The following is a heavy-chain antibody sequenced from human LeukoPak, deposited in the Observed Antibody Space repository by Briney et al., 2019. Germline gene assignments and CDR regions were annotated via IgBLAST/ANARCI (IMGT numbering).Heavy chain of an antibody. CDR3: ARGTTVTGSGY. CDR2: INHSGST. Sequence: PSETLSLTCAVYGGSFSGYYWGWIRQPPGKGLEWIGEINHSGSTNYNPSLKSRVTISVDTSKNQFSLKLSSVTAADTAVYYCARGTTVTGSGYWGQGTLVTVSS. V-gene: IGHV4-34*01. D-gene: IGHD4-17*01. CDR1: GGSFSGYY. J-gene: IGHJ4*02.